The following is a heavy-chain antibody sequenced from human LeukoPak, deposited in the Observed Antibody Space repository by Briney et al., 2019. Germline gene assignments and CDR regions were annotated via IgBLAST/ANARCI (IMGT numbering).Heavy chain of an antibody. J-gene: IGHJ5*02. CDR2: TYYRSKWYN. D-gene: IGHD2-15*01. V-gene: IGHV6-1*01. CDR3: ARGGGGSCYSCGWFDP. Sequence: SQTLSLTCAISGDRVSSNSAAWNWIRQSPSRGLEWLGRTYYRSKWYNDYAVSVKSRITIKSDTSKNQFSLQLNSVTPEDTAVYYCARGGGGSCYSCGWFDPWGQGTLVTVSS. CDR1: GDRVSSNSAA.